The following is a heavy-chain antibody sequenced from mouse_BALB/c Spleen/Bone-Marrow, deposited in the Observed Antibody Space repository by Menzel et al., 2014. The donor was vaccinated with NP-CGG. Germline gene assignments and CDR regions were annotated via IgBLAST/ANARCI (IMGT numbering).Heavy chain of an antibody. CDR2: IFPGNIST. CDR3: SRGGYLGGYFDV. J-gene: IGHJ1*01. D-gene: IGHD3-3*01. CDR1: GYTFTTSG. Sequence: VQRVESGAELVKPGASVKLSCKASGYTFTTSGINWVRQRPEQGLAWIGRIFPGNISTEYNEKFKVKATLTTDKSSSTAYMPLSRLTSEDSAVYFCSRGGYLGGYFDVWGAGATVTVSS. V-gene: IGHV1-77*01.